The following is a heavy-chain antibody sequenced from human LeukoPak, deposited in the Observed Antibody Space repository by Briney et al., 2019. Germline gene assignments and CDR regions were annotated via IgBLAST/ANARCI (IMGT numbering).Heavy chain of an antibody. Sequence: SETLSLTCTASGGSISSYYWSWIRQPAGKALEWIGRIYPTGSINYNPSLKSRATMSVDTSKNQLSLKLTSLTAADTAVYFCARDPSTFSGYFDFWGQGTLVTVSS. J-gene: IGHJ4*02. V-gene: IGHV4-4*07. CDR3: ARDPSTFSGYFDF. CDR1: GGSISSYY. D-gene: IGHD3-22*01. CDR2: IYPTGSI.